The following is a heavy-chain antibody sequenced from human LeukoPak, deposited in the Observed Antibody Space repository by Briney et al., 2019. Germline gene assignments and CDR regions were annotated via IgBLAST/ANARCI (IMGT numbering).Heavy chain of an antibody. V-gene: IGHV1-69*01. CDR3: AREGYCSGGSCYHFVY. J-gene: IGHJ4*02. Sequence: ASVKVSCKASGGTFSSYAISWVRQAPGQGLEWMGGIIPIFGTANYAQKFQGRVTITADESTSTAYMELSSLRSEDTAAYYCAREGYCSGGSCYHFVYWGQGTLVTVSS. CDR2: IIPIFGTA. CDR1: GGTFSSYA. D-gene: IGHD2-15*01.